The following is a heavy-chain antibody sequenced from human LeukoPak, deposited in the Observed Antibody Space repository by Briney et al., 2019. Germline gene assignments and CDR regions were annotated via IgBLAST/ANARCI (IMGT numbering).Heavy chain of an antibody. CDR1: GFSFSSYG. D-gene: IGHD2-2*01. CDR2: IWYDGSRK. V-gene: IGHV3-33*06. Sequence: GSLRLSCAASGFSFSSYGIHWVRQAPGKGLEWVTLIWYDGSRKYYADSVKGRFTISRDNSKNTLYLQMNSLRAEDTAVYYCAKKIRAFIVVVPDDYWGQGTLVTVSS. CDR3: AKKIRAFIVVVPDDY. J-gene: IGHJ4*02.